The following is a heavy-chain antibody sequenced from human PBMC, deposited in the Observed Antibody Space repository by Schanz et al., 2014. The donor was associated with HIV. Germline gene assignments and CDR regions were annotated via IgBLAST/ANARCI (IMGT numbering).Heavy chain of an antibody. CDR3: AGGERLGPGQWFDP. D-gene: IGHD3-16*01. CDR2: ISTSNGNT. CDR1: GYTFTGYY. V-gene: IGHV1-2*02. Sequence: QVQLVQSGAEVKKPGASVKVSCKASGYTFTGYYMHWVRQAPGQGLEWMGWISTSNGNTNYAQKFQGRVTITADESTGTAHMELRSLRSEDTAVYYCAGGERLGPGQWFDPWGQGTLVTVSS. J-gene: IGHJ5*02.